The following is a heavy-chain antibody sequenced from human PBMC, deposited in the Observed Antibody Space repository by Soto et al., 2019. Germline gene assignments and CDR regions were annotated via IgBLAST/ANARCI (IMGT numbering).Heavy chain of an antibody. J-gene: IGHJ4*02. CDR2: IIRAADGGTT. CDR1: GFTFRNAW. Sequence: EVQLVESGGGLVKPGGSLRLSCAVSGFTFRNAWMSWVRQAPGKGLEWVGRIIRAADGGTTNYATPVKGRFNISRDDSKNTLYLYMNNLKTEDTAVYYCTTGMTTVTTGFAYWGQGTLVTVSS. CDR3: TTGMTTVTTGFAY. V-gene: IGHV3-15*01. D-gene: IGHD4-17*01.